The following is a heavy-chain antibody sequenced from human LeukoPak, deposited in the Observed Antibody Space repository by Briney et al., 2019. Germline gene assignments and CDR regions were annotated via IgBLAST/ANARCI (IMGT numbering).Heavy chain of an antibody. CDR3: VAGMGNY. Sequence: GGSLRLSCAASGLTFSTYWMHWVRQAPGKGLVWVSRINSDGRIITYADSVKGRFSISRDNIKNKVYLQMNTLRAEDTAVYYCVAGMGNYWGQGTLVPV. CDR1: GLTFSTYW. J-gene: IGHJ4*02. V-gene: IGHV3-74*01. CDR2: INSDGRII. D-gene: IGHD6-13*01.